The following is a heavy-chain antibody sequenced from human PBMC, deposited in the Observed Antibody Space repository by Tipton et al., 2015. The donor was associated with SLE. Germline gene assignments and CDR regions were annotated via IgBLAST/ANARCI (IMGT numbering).Heavy chain of an antibody. CDR2: ISGSGGST. Sequence: SLRLSCAASGFTFSSYAMSWVRQAPGKGLEWVSAISGSGGSTYYADSVKGRFTISRDNSKNTLYLQMNSLRAEDTAVYYCAKGGPELGSGYYDYGRDVWGQGTTVPVSS. D-gene: IGHD7-27*01. V-gene: IGHV3-23*01. CDR3: AKGGPELGSGYYDYGRDV. CDR1: GFTFSSYA. J-gene: IGHJ6*02.